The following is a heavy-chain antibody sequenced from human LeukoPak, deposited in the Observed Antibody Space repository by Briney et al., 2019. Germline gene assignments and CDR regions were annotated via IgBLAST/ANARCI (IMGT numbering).Heavy chain of an antibody. Sequence: GGSLRLSCAASGFIYSNAWMSWVRQAQGKGLEWVGRIKSETDGGTTDYAAPVKGRFTISRDDSRSTLFLQMNSLISEDTAVYYCTTNKDSWGQGTLVTVSS. D-gene: IGHD1/OR15-1a*01. CDR1: GFIYSNAW. CDR3: TTNKDS. J-gene: IGHJ4*02. V-gene: IGHV3-15*01. CDR2: IKSETDGGTT.